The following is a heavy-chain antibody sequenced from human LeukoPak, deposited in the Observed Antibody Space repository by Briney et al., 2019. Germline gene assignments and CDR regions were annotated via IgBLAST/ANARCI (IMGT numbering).Heavy chain of an antibody. Sequence: PGGSLRLSCAASGFTFSSYSMNWVRQAPGKGLEWVSSIGSSSSYIYYADSVKGRFTISRDNAKNSLYLQMNSLRAEDTAVYYCASRPRRAGYTDYWGQGTLVTVSS. CDR1: GFTFSSYS. D-gene: IGHD5-18*01. CDR3: ASRPRRAGYTDY. J-gene: IGHJ4*02. CDR2: IGSSSSYI. V-gene: IGHV3-21*04.